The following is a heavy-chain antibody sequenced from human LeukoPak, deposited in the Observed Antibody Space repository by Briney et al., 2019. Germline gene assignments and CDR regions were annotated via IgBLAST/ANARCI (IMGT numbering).Heavy chain of an antibody. CDR1: GGSITSSGFY. D-gene: IGHD3-22*01. Sequence: SDTLSLTCTVSGGSITSSGFYWGWIRQPPGKGLEWIGNIYYGGSAYYNPSLKSRVTISVDTSKNQFSLKLSSVTAADTAVYYCARGYDSSGYYYAYWGQGTLVTVSS. CDR2: IYYGGSA. J-gene: IGHJ4*02. V-gene: IGHV4-39*07. CDR3: ARGYDSSGYYYAY.